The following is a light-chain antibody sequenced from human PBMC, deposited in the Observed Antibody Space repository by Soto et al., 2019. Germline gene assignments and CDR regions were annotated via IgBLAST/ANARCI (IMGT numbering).Light chain of an antibody. CDR1: QTIRSW. J-gene: IGKJ1*01. CDR2: KAS. V-gene: IGKV1-5*03. CDR3: QQSNSEPWT. Sequence: DIQVTQSPSTLSASVGDRVTITCRASQTIRSWLAWYQQKPGKAPRLLIYKASILESGVPSRFSGSGSGTKFPRTVSGLQPDDFATDDGQQSNSEPWTCGQGTKV.